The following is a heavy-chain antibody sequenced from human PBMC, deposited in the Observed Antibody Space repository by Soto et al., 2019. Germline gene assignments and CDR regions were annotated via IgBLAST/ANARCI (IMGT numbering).Heavy chain of an antibody. D-gene: IGHD2-8*01. J-gene: IGHJ6*02. V-gene: IGHV3-23*01. CDR3: AKGLGNAKEV. CDR1: GFNFGSYG. Sequence: EVHLLESGGGLVQPGGSLRLSCAASGFNFGSYGMSWVRQAPGKGLEWVSGLTASGLNTYYTDSVKGRFTISRDNSRNTVYLQMSGLRVEDTAVFHCAKGLGNAKEVWGQGTTVTVSS. CDR2: LTASGLNT.